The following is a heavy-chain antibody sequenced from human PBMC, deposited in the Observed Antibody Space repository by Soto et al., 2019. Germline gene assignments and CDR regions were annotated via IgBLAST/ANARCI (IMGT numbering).Heavy chain of an antibody. CDR2: IYYTGST. V-gene: IGHV4-39*01. D-gene: IGHD5-18*01. Sequence: SETLSLTCTVSGGSISSRSYYWGWIRQPPGKGPEWIGSIYYTGSTYYNPSLKSRVTTSVDTSKNQFSLKLSSVTAADTAVYYCARHPPGYTYGYGIDYWGQGTLVTVSS. CDR1: GGSISSRSYY. CDR3: ARHPPGYTYGYGIDY. J-gene: IGHJ4*02.